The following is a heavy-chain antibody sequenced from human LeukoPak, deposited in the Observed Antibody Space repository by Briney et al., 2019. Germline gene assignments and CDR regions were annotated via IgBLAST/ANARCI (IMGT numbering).Heavy chain of an antibody. CDR1: GFTFGDYA. Sequence: GGSLRLSCTASGFTFGDYAMSRVRQAPGKGLEWVGFIRSKAYGGTTEYAASVKGRFTISRDDSKSIAYLQMNSLKTEDTAVYYCTSGVGADFGDYYYYMDVWGKGTTVTVSS. CDR2: IRSKAYGGTT. J-gene: IGHJ6*03. D-gene: IGHD1-26*01. CDR3: TSGVGADFGDYYYYMDV. V-gene: IGHV3-49*04.